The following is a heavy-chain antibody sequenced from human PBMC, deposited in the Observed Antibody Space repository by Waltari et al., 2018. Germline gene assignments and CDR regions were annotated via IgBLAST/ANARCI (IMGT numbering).Heavy chain of an antibody. J-gene: IGHJ6*02. CDR2: INPSGGST. CDR1: GYTFTSYY. V-gene: IGHV1-46*01. Sequence: QVQLVQSGAEVKKPGASVKVSCKASGYTFTSYYMHWVRQAPGQGLEWMGIINPSGGSTSYAQKFQGRVTMTRDTSTSTVYMELSSLRSEDTAVYYCARETVTMVTRNRNYYYYYGMDVWGQGTTVTVSS. CDR3: ARETVTMVTRNRNYYYYYGMDV. D-gene: IGHD4-17*01.